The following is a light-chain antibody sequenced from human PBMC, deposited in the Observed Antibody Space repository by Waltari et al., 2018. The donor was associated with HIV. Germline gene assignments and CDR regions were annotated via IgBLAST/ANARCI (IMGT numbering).Light chain of an antibody. V-gene: IGLV3-25*03. J-gene: IGLJ2*01. CDR2: KDR. Sequence: SYELTQPPSMSVSPGQTARNTCFGDALPNRYASWYQQRPGQAPVLVIYKDRERPSGIPERFSGSNSGTTVTLIISGVQPEDEADYYCQSADRSGSHVVFGGGTKVTV. CDR1: ALPNRY. CDR3: QSADRSGSHVV.